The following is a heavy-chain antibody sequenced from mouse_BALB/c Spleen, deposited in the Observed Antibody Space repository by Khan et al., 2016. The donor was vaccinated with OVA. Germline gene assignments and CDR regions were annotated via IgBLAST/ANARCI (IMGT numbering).Heavy chain of an antibody. D-gene: IGHD1-1*01. Sequence: QVQLQQSGTELARPGASVKLSCKASGYTFTSYWMQWVKQRPGQGLEWIGAVYPGDGNTRYPQKFKGRATLPADTSSSTAYLQLSSLASEDSAVLYCARWGRTTGDIDYWGQGTTLTVSA. CDR3: ARWGRTTGDIDY. CDR2: VYPGDGNT. V-gene: IGHV1-87*01. J-gene: IGHJ2*01. CDR1: GYTFTSYW.